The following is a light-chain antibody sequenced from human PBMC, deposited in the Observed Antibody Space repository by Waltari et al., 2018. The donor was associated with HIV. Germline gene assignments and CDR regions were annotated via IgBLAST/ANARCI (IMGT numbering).Light chain of an antibody. V-gene: IGKV3D-15*01. CDR2: GAS. Sequence: EILMTQSPATLSVSPGERAPLSCRTSQSVSNNLAWYQQRPGQAPRILIYGASTRATGIPARFSGSGSGTEFTLTISSLESEDFAVYYGQQYNNWPPLTFGGGTKVEIK. CDR3: QQYNNWPPLT. J-gene: IGKJ4*01. CDR1: QSVSNN.